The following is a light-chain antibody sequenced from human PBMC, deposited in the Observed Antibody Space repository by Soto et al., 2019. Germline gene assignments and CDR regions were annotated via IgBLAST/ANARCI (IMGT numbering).Light chain of an antibody. J-gene: IGKJ4*01. CDR2: GAS. CDR1: QSVSSN. V-gene: IGKV3-15*01. Sequence: EIVMTQSPATLSVSPGERATLSCRASQSVSSNLAWFQQKPGQAPRLLIYGASTRATGIPARFSGSGSGTEFTLTISSLHSEDFAVYYCQHYNNCPPLTFGGGTKVQIK. CDR3: QHYNNCPPLT.